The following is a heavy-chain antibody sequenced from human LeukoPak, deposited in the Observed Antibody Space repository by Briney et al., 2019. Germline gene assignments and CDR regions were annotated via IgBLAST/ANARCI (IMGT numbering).Heavy chain of an antibody. CDR1: GYTFSAYE. J-gene: IGHJ4*02. CDR2: VNTNTGKT. D-gene: IGHD3-22*01. Sequence: ASVKVSCKASGYTFSAYEINWVRQASGQGLEWAGWVNTNTGKTDYAQKLQGRVTITADESTSTAYMELSSLRSEDTAVYYCASRTYTYDSSGYYRRNYYFDYWGQGTLVTVSS. V-gene: IGHV1-8*03. CDR3: ASRTYTYDSSGYYRRNYYFDY.